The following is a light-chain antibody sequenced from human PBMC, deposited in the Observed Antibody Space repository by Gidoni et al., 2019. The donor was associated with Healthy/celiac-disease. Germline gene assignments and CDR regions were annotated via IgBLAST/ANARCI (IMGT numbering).Light chain of an antibody. CDR2: AAS. CDR1: QSISSY. V-gene: IGKV1-39*01. Sequence: DIQMTQSPSSLSASVGDSVTITCRASQSISSYLNWYQQKPGKAPKLLLYAASSLQSGVPSRFSGSGSGTDFTLTISSLQPEDFATYYCQQCYSTPRTFGQGTKVEIK. CDR3: QQCYSTPRT. J-gene: IGKJ1*01.